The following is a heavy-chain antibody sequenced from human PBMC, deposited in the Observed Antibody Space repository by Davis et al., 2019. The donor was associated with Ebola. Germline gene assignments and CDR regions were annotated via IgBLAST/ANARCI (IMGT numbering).Heavy chain of an antibody. J-gene: IGHJ6*02. Sequence: LSLTCAASGFTLSHSWMSWVRRAPGRGLEWVANIKEDGSQTYYVDSVKGRFTISRDNTKNSLFLQMSSLRAEDTALYYCASGDGRGYSYDMDVWGQGTTVTVSS. V-gene: IGHV3-7*03. D-gene: IGHD3/OR15-3a*01. CDR3: ASGDGRGYSYDMDV. CDR1: GFTLSHSW. CDR2: IKEDGSQT.